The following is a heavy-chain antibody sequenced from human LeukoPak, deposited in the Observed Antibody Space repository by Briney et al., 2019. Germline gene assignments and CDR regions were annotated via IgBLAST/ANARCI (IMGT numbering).Heavy chain of an antibody. CDR3: AKDRYGSGSDTP. CDR1: AFTFSRYV. J-gene: IGHJ5*02. CDR2: IRSDGNNK. V-gene: IGHV3-30*02. Sequence: PGGSLRLSCAACAFTFSRYVMHWVRQAPGKGLEWVALIRSDGNNKYYADSVKGRFTISRDNSKNTLSLQMNSLRTEDTAVYYCAKDRYGSGSDTPWGQGTMVTVSS. D-gene: IGHD3-10*01.